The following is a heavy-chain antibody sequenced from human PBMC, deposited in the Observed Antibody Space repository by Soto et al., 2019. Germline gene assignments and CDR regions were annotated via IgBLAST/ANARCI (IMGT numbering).Heavy chain of an antibody. V-gene: IGHV3-66*01. CDR3: ARNVPVTALGY. CDR2: TYSGGDT. D-gene: IGHD4-17*01. CDR1: GFPAGNNN. Sequence: EVRLVESGGGLVQPGGSLRPSFGASGFPAGNNNMTWVRQPPGKGLEWVSVTYSGGDTRYADSVKGRFTMSRDSTKNTVYLQMDSLRAEDTAVYFCARNVPVTALGYWGQGSLVTVSS. J-gene: IGHJ4*02.